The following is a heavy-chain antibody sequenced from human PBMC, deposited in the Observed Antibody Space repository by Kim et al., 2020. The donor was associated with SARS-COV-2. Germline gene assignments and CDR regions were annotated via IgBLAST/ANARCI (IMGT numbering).Heavy chain of an antibody. J-gene: IGHJ6*02. CDR2: IWYDGSNK. Sequence: GGSLRLSCAASGFTFSSYGMHWVRQAPGKGLEWVAVIWYDGSNKYYADSVKGRFTISRDNSKNTLYLQMNSLRAEDTAVYYCARLLSSWPHYGMDVWGQGTTVTVSS. V-gene: IGHV3-33*01. CDR3: ARLLSSWPHYGMDV. D-gene: IGHD6-13*01. CDR1: GFTFSSYG.